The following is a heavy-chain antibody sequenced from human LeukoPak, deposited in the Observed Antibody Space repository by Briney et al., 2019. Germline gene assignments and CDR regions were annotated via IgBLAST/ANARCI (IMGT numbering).Heavy chain of an antibody. V-gene: IGHV3-30-3*01. D-gene: IGHD3-22*01. CDR3: ARDSLFYYDSSGYTDY. Sequence: GRSLRLSCAASGFTFSSYAMHWVRQAPGKGLEWVAVISYDGSNKYYADSVKGRFTISRDNAKNSLYLQMNSLRAEDTAVYYCARDSLFYYDSSGYTDYWGQGTLVTVSS. J-gene: IGHJ4*02. CDR1: GFTFSSYA. CDR2: ISYDGSNK.